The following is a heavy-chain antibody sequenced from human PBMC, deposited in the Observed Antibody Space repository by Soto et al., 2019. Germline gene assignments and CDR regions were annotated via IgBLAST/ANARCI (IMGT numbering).Heavy chain of an antibody. Sequence: SETLSLTCAVYGGSLIGYYCSLIRHPPVKGREWIVEINHSGSTNYNPSLKSRVTISVDTSKNQFSLKLSSVTAADTAVYYCASSDDYVWGSYRYTDPDAFGIWGQGTMVTVSS. V-gene: IGHV4-34*01. CDR1: GGSLIGYY. J-gene: IGHJ3*02. D-gene: IGHD3-16*02. CDR2: INHSGST. CDR3: ASSDDYVWGSYRYTDPDAFGI.